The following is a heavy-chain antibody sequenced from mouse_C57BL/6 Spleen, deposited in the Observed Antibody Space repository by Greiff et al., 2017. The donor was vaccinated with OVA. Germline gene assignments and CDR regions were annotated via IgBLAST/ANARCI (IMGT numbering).Heavy chain of an antibody. Sequence: EVKVVESGGDLVKPGGSLKLSCAASGFTFSSYGMSWVRQTPDKRLEWVATISSGGSYTYYPDSVKGRFTISRYNAKNTLYLQMSSLKSEDTAMYYCARDGGSSYYFDYWGQGTTLTVSS. V-gene: IGHV5-6*01. CDR2: ISSGGSYT. D-gene: IGHD1-1*01. CDR3: ARDGGSSYYFDY. CDR1: GFTFSSYG. J-gene: IGHJ2*01.